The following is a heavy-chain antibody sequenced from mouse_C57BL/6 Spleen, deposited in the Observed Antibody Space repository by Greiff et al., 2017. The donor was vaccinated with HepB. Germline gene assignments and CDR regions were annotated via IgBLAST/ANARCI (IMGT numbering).Heavy chain of an antibody. D-gene: IGHD2-4*01. J-gene: IGHJ1*03. Sequence: EVQLQQSGTVLARPGASVKMSCKTSGYTFTSYWMHWVKQRPGQGLEWIGAIYPGNSDTSYNQKFKGKGKLTAVTSASTAYMELSSLTNEDSAVYYCTRQMGLRKYFDVWGTGTTVTVSS. CDR2: IYPGNSDT. V-gene: IGHV1-5*01. CDR1: GYTFTSYW. CDR3: TRQMGLRKYFDV.